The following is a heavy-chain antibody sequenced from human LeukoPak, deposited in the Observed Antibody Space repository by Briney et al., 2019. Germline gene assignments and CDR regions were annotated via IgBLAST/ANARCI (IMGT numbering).Heavy chain of an antibody. Sequence: SGGSLRLSCAASGFTFSSYAMSWVRQAPGKGLEWVSYISSSSSTIYYADSVKGRFTISRDNAKNSLYLQMNSLRDEDTAVYYCARDRSRIWFGELVDYFDYWGQGTLVTVSS. CDR3: ARDRSRIWFGELVDYFDY. CDR2: ISSSSSTI. CDR1: GFTFSSYA. J-gene: IGHJ4*02. V-gene: IGHV3-48*02. D-gene: IGHD3-10*01.